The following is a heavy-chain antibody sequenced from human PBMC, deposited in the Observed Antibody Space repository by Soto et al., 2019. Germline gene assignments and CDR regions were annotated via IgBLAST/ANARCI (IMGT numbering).Heavy chain of an antibody. V-gene: IGHV3-48*03. CDR3: AREGDGSYFYFDY. Sequence: EVQLVESGGDLVQPGRSLRLSCTGSGFTFSSYGMNWVRQAPGKGLEWLSYISPGDDTIHYSDSVKGRYTISRDNAKNSLYLQRNNLRAEDSAVYYCAREGDGSYFYFDYWGQGTLVTVSS. CDR1: GFTFSSYG. D-gene: IGHD1-26*01. CDR2: ISPGDDTI. J-gene: IGHJ4*02.